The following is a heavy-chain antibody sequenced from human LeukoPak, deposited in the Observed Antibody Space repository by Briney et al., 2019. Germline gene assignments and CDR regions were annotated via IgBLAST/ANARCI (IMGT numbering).Heavy chain of an antibody. CDR3: AKDTMIVVVTHRNDY. J-gene: IGHJ4*02. CDR1: GFTFSSYG. CDR2: IWYDGSNK. Sequence: PGGSLRLSCAASGFTFSSYGMHWVRQAPGKGLEWVAVIWYDGSNKYYADSVKGRFTISRDNSKNTLYLQMNSLRAEDTAVYYCAKDTMIVVVTHRNDYWGQGTLVTVSS. V-gene: IGHV3-33*06. D-gene: IGHD3-22*01.